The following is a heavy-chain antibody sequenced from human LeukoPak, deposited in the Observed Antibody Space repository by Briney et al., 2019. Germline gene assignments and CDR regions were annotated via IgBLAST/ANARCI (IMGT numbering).Heavy chain of an antibody. J-gene: IGHJ4*02. CDR1: GGSFSGYY. D-gene: IGHD6-19*01. V-gene: IGHV4-34*01. Sequence: SETLSLTCAVYGGSFSGYYWSWIRQPPGKGLEWIGEINHSGSTNYNPSLKSRVTISVDTSKNQFSLKLSSVTAADTAVYYCARDSSGWSGGGYFDYWGQGTLVTVSS. CDR2: INHSGST. CDR3: ARDSSGWSGGGYFDY.